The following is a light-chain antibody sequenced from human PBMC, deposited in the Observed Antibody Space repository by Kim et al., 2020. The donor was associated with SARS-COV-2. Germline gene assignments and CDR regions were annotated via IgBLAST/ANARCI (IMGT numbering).Light chain of an antibody. V-gene: IGLV3-1*01. CDR3: QAWDSSTAV. J-gene: IGLJ3*02. Sequence: VSPGQTASITCSGDKLGDKYACWFQQKPGQSPMLVIYQDSKRPSGIPERFSGSNSGNTATLTISGTQAMDEADYYCQAWDSSTAVFGGGTQLTVL. CDR1: KLGDKY. CDR2: QDS.